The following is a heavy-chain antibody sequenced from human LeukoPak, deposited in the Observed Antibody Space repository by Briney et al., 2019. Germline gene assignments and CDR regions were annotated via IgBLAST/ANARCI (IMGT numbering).Heavy chain of an antibody. D-gene: IGHD3-3*02. Sequence: PGGSLRLSCAASGFTFSSYWMSWVRQAPGKGLEWVANIKEDGSEEYYVDSVKGRFTISRDNAKNSLFLQMDSLRAEDTAIYYCARGGSRIFDNWGQGTLVTVSS. CDR2: IKEDGSEE. J-gene: IGHJ4*02. CDR3: ARGGSRIFDN. V-gene: IGHV3-7*01. CDR1: GFTFSSYW.